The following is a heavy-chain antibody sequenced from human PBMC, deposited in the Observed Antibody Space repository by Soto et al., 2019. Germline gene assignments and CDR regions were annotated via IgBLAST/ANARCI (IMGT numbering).Heavy chain of an antibody. D-gene: IGHD2-21*02. J-gene: IGHJ4*02. Sequence: PSETLSLTCTVSGDSISSGGYYWSWIRQHPGKGLEWIGYIYYSGSTNYNPSLKSRVTISVDTSKNQFSLKLSSVTAADTAVYYCARGACGGDCYNFDYWGQGTLVTV. CDR3: ARGACGGDCYNFDY. V-gene: IGHV4-61*08. CDR1: GDSISSGGYY. CDR2: IYYSGST.